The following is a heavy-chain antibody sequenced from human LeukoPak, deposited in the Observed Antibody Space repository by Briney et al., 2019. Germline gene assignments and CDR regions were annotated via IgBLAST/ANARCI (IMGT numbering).Heavy chain of an antibody. J-gene: IGHJ4*02. CDR3: AQNFYDSSGLYFDY. CDR1: GFTFSTYS. Sequence: GGSLRLSCVASGFTFSTYSMNWVRQAPGKGLEXXSSISSSSNYIYYADSVKGRFTISRDNAKNSLYLQMNSLRAADTAVYYCAQNFYDSSGLYFDYWGQGTLVTVSS. V-gene: IGHV3-21*01. CDR2: ISSSSNYI. D-gene: IGHD3-22*01.